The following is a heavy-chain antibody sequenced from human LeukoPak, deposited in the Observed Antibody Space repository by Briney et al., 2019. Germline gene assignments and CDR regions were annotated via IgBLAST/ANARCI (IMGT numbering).Heavy chain of an antibody. CDR1: GGSISSYY. CDR3: ARARTYDSSGYYYGYYYYMDV. V-gene: IGHV4-4*07. J-gene: IGHJ6*03. CDR2: IYTSGST. D-gene: IGHD3-22*01. Sequence: SETLSLTCTASGGSISSYYWSWIRQPAGKGLEWIGRIYTSGSTNYNPSLKSRVTMSVDTSKNQFSLKLSSVTAADTAVYYCARARTYDSSGYYYGYYYYMDVWGKGTTVTVSS.